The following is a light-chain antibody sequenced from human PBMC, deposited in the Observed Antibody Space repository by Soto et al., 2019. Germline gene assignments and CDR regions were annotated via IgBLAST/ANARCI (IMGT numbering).Light chain of an antibody. Sequence: SVYIGDNVINKRRASQTISTWLAWYQQKPGKAPKLLIYKASKLENGVPSRFSGSGSGTYFTLTISCLQSEDFGTYYCQPFYSYPPITSAPGTRLEIK. CDR3: QPFYSYPPIT. CDR2: KAS. J-gene: IGKJ5*01. CDR1: QTISTW. V-gene: IGKV1-5*03.